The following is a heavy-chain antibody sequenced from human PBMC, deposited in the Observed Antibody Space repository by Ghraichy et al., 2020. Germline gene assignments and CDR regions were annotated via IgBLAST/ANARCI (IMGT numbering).Heavy chain of an antibody. J-gene: IGHJ4*02. V-gene: IGHV3-23*01. CDR3: AKAPMSGSLPRSSLYYFDY. D-gene: IGHD1-26*01. CDR1: GFTFSSYA. Sequence: GGSLRLSCAASGFTFSSYAMSWVRQAPGKGLEWVSAISGSGGSTYYADSVKGRFTISRDNSKNTLYLQMNSLRAEDTAVYYCAKAPMSGSLPRSSLYYFDYWGQGTLVTVSS. CDR2: ISGSGGST.